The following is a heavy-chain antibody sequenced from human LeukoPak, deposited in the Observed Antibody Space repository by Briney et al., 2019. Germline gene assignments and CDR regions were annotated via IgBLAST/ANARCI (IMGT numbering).Heavy chain of an antibody. CDR2: IYTSGST. CDR3: ARQGRTGGYNTDMDV. V-gene: IGHV4-61*02. CDR1: GGSISSGSYY. Sequence: SETLSLTCTVSGGSISSGSYYWSWIRQPAGKGLEWIGRIYTSGSTNYNPSLKSRVTISLDTSKNQFSPKLSSVTAADTAVYYCARQGRTGGYNTDMDVWGKGTTVTISS. J-gene: IGHJ6*03. D-gene: IGHD5-24*01.